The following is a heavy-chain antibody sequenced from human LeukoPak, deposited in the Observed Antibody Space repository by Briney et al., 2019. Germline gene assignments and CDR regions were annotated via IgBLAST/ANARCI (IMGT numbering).Heavy chain of an antibody. J-gene: IGHJ4*02. Sequence: QTGGSLRLSCAASGFTFSSQGMHWVRQAPGKGLEWVAVISYDGSHKYYADSVKGRFTISRDNSENTLYLQMNSLRAEDTAVYYCARDSPYSSTWYSSVDYWGQGTLVTVSS. V-gene: IGHV3-30*03. CDR2: ISYDGSHK. CDR1: GFTFSSQG. D-gene: IGHD6-13*01. CDR3: ARDSPYSSTWYSSVDY.